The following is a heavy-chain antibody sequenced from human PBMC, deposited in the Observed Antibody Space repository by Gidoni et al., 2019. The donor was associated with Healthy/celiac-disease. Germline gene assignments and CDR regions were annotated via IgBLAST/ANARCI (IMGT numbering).Heavy chain of an antibody. CDR2: ISGSGGST. CDR1: GFTFSSYA. V-gene: IGHV3-23*04. Sequence: EVQLVESGGGLVQPGGSLRLSCAASGFTFSSYAMSWVRQAPGKGLAWVSAISGSGGSTYYADSVKGRFTISRDNSKNTLYLQMNSLRAEDTAVYYCAKDQVVVVPAADAFDIWGQGTMVTVSS. D-gene: IGHD2-2*01. J-gene: IGHJ3*02. CDR3: AKDQVVVVPAADAFDI.